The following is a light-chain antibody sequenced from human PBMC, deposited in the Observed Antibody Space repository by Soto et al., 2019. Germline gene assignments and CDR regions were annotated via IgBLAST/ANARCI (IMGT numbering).Light chain of an antibody. J-gene: IGKJ5*01. V-gene: IGKV3-11*01. CDR2: DAS. CDR1: QSVGSDY. Sequence: EIVLTQSPGTLSLSPGERATLSCRASQSVGSDYLAWYQQKPGQAPRLLIYDASNRATGIPARFSGSGSGTDFTLTISSLEPEDFAVYYCQQRSNFGQGTRLEIK. CDR3: QQRSN.